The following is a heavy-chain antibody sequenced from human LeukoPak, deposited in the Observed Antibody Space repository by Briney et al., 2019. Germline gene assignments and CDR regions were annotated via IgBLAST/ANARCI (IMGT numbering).Heavy chain of an antibody. CDR2: IIPFFGTA. CDR1: GGSFSSYA. CDR3: ARATHAPYCSSTSCAILDYYYYGMDV. D-gene: IGHD2-2*01. V-gene: IGHV1-69*13. Sequence: SVKVSCKASGGSFSSYAISWVRQAPGQGLERMGGIIPFFGTANYAQKFQGRVTITADESTSTAYMELSSLRSEDTAVYYCARATHAPYCSSTSCAILDYYYYGMDVWSQGTTVTVSS. J-gene: IGHJ6*02.